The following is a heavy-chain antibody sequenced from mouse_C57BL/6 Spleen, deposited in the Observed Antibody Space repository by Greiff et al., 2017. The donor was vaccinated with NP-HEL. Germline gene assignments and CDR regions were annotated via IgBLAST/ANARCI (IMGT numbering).Heavy chain of an antibody. D-gene: IGHD1-2*01. Sequence: EVQRVESGGDLVKPGGSLKLSCAASGFTFSSYGMSWVRQTPDKRLEWVATISSGGSYTYYPDSVKGRFTISRDNAKNTLYLQMSSLKSEDTAMYYCARHKPLLQGGLDAMDYWGQGTSVTVSS. J-gene: IGHJ4*01. CDR3: ARHKPLLQGGLDAMDY. V-gene: IGHV5-6*01. CDR2: ISSGGSYT. CDR1: GFTFSSYG.